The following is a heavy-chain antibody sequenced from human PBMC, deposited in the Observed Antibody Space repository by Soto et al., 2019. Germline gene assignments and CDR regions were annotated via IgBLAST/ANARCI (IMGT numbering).Heavy chain of an antibody. CDR1: GGSISSGPYS. V-gene: IGHV4-39*01. J-gene: IGHJ6*02. CDR2: FHYSEST. D-gene: IGHD2-2*01. Sequence: PSETLSLTCTVSGGSISSGPYSWGWIRQPPGEGLEWIGTFHYSESTHYNPSLESRITISVDTSKNQFSLKVSSVTVADTAVYYCARLGGYCSSTNCYGNYGMDVWGQGTTVTVSS. CDR3: ARLGGYCSSTNCYGNYGMDV.